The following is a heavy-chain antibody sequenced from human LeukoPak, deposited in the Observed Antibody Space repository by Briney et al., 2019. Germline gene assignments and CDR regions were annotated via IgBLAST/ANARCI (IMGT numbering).Heavy chain of an antibody. CDR3: AGALPGIATTGPTYGAFHI. D-gene: IGHD6-13*01. CDR2: IYYSGST. J-gene: IGHJ3*02. V-gene: IGHV4-59*01. Sequence: SETLSLTCTVSGGSISSYYWSWIRQPPGRGLEWIGYIYYSGSTNYNPSLKSRVTISVDTPKNQFSLKLTSVTAADTAVYYCAGALPGIATTGPTYGAFHIWGQGTMVTVSS. CDR1: GGSISSYY.